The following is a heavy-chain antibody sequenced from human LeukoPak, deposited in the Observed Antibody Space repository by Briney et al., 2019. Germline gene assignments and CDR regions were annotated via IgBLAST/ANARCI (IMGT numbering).Heavy chain of an antibody. J-gene: IGHJ4*02. D-gene: IGHD2-8*01. CDR2: IYYSGST. CDR3: ARGNGRFDY. V-gene: IGHV4-59*01. CDR1: GGSISSYY. Sequence: SETLSLTCTVSGGSISSYYRSWIRQPPGKGLEWIGYIYYSGSTNYNPSLKSRVTISVDASKNQFSLKLSSVTAADTAVYYCARGNGRFDYWGQGTLVTVSS.